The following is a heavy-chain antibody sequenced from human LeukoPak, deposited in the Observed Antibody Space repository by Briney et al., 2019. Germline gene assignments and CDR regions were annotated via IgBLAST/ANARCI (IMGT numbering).Heavy chain of an antibody. CDR1: GFTLSAYW. Sequence: GGSLRLSCTASGFTLSAYWMSWVRQAPGKGLVWVARSKYDGTTTTYADSVKGRFTITRDNPKNTLYLQMNSLRADDTAVYYCAKSDYFDPWGQGTVVTVSS. CDR3: AKSDYFDP. D-gene: IGHD4/OR15-4a*01. CDR2: SKYDGTTT. J-gene: IGHJ5*02. V-gene: IGHV3-74*03.